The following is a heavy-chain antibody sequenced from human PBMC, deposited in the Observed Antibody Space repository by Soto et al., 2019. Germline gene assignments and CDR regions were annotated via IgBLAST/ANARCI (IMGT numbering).Heavy chain of an antibody. V-gene: IGHV1-2*07. CDR1: GYTFFAYY. CDR3: ARGGKFAYDLCGDHVS. Sequence: GSSVKVSCKTSGYTFFAYYMHWVRQAPEQGLQRVGLINPKSGGTLYAHEFQGRVTMTRDTSISTAYMELSRLRSYDTAVYYCARGGKFAYDLCGDHVSWG. CDR2: INPKSGGT. D-gene: IGHD2-21*01. J-gene: IGHJ5*01.